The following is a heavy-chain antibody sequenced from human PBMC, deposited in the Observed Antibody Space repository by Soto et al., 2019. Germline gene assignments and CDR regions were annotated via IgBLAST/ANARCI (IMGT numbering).Heavy chain of an antibody. J-gene: IGHJ6*02. CDR1: GYSFPTYW. D-gene: IGHD6-6*01. V-gene: IGHV5-51*01. CDR2: IYPGDSDA. CDR3: ARPRDSSSYGMDV. Sequence: PGESLKISCKGSGYSFPTYWLAWVRQMPGKGLEWMGIIYPGDSDARYSPSFQGQVTISADKSISTAYLQWSSLKASDTAMYYCARPRDSSSYGMDVWGQGTTVTVSS.